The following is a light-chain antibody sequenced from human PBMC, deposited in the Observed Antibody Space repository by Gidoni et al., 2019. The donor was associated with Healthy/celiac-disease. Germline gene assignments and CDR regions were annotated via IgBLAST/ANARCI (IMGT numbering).Light chain of an antibody. J-gene: IGKJ2*01. Sequence: EIVLTQSPATLSLSPGERATLSCRASQRVSSYLAWYQQKPGQAPRLLIYDASNRATGIPARFSGSGSGTDFTLTISSLEPEDFAVYYCQQRSNWPPMYTFXQXTKLEIK. V-gene: IGKV3-11*01. CDR1: QRVSSY. CDR3: QQRSNWPPMYT. CDR2: DAS.